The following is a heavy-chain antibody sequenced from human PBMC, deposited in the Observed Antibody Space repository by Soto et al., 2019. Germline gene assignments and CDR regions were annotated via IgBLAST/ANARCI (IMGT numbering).Heavy chain of an antibody. J-gene: IGHJ6*03. D-gene: IGHD3-3*01. Sequence: GGSLRLSCAASGFTFSSYTMNWVRQALGKGLEWVSFISSSSSNIYYADSVKGRFTISRDNAKNSLYLQMNSLRAEDTAVYYCARDKDVGVVYDYYMDVWGKGTTVTVSS. CDR2: ISSSSSNI. V-gene: IGHV3-21*01. CDR1: GFTFSSYT. CDR3: ARDKDVGVVYDYYMDV.